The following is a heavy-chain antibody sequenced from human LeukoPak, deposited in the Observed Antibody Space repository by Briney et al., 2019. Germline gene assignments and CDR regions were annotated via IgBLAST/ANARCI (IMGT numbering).Heavy chain of an antibody. CDR3: ARALPCSSGWYDY. CDR1: GGTFSSYA. J-gene: IGHJ4*02. Sequence: GASVKVSCKASGGTFSSYAISWVRQAPGQGLEWMGGIIPIFGTANYAQKFQGRVTITADESTSTAYMELSSLRSEDTTVYYCARALPCSSGWYDYWGQGTLVTVSS. V-gene: IGHV1-69*13. D-gene: IGHD6-19*01. CDR2: IIPIFGTA.